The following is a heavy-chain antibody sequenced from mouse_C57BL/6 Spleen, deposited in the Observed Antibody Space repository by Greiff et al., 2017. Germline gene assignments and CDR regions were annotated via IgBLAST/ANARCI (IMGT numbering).Heavy chain of an antibody. CDR3: ARDYYGSSDGSAY. CDR1: GYTFTSYW. CDR2: INPSSGYT. Sequence: VQLQQSGAELAKPGASVKLSCKASGYTFTSYWMHWVKQRPGQGLEWIGYINPSSGYTKYNQKFKDKATLTANKSSSTAYMQLSSLTYEDTAVYYCARDYYGSSDGSAYWGQGTLVTVSA. D-gene: IGHD1-1*01. J-gene: IGHJ3*01. V-gene: IGHV1-7*01.